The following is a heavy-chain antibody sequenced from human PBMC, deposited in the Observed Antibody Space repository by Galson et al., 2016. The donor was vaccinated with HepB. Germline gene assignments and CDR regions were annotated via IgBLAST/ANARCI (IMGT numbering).Heavy chain of an antibody. CDR1: GFTFSQFA. CDR2: ISYDRTKQ. V-gene: IGHV3-30*04. J-gene: IGHJ6*04. CDR3: ARDQKYSGYDFYYAMDV. D-gene: IGHD5-12*01. Sequence: SLRLSCAASGFTFSQFAVHWVRQAPGKGLEWVAVISYDRTKQYYTDSVKGRFTVSRDDSKNTLYLQMNTLRPEDTAVYYCARDQKYSGYDFYYAMDVWGKGATVTVSS.